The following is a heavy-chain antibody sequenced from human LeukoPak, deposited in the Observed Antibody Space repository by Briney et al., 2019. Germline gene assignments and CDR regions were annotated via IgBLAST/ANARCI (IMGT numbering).Heavy chain of an antibody. V-gene: IGHV3-43D*03. CDR1: GFTFDDYA. J-gene: IGHJ6*02. Sequence: GGSLRLSCAASGFTFDDYAMHRVRQAPGKGLEWVSLISWDGGSTYYADSVKGRFTISRDNSKNSLYLQMNSLRAGDTALYYCAKDGGHRRYYYGMDVWGQGTTVTVSS. CDR3: AKDGGHRRYYYGMDV. CDR2: ISWDGGST.